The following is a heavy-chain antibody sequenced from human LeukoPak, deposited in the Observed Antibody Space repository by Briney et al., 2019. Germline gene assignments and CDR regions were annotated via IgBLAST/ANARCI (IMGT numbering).Heavy chain of an antibody. Sequence: SETLSLTCTVSGGSISSGSYYWSWIRQPAGKGLEWIGRIYTSGSTNYNPSLKSRVTISVDTSKNQFPLKLSSVTAADTAVYYCACTKYYYDSSGYFSFDYWGQGTLVTVSS. CDR1: GGSISSGSYY. D-gene: IGHD3-22*01. J-gene: IGHJ4*02. V-gene: IGHV4-61*02. CDR3: ACTKYYYDSSGYFSFDY. CDR2: IYTSGST.